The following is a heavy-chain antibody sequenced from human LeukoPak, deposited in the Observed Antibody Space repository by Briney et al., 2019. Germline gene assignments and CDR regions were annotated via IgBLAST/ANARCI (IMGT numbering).Heavy chain of an antibody. CDR2: INPNSGGT. J-gene: IGHJ5*02. CDR1: GYTFTSYY. D-gene: IGHD3-3*01. Sequence: ASVKVSCKASGYTFTSYYMHWVRQAPGQGLEWMGWINPNSGGTNYAQKFQGRVTMTRDTSISTAYMELSRLRSDDTAVYYCARKRSLALWSGSEKNWFDPSCQGTLVTVSS. V-gene: IGHV1-2*02. CDR3: ARKRSLALWSGSEKNWFDP.